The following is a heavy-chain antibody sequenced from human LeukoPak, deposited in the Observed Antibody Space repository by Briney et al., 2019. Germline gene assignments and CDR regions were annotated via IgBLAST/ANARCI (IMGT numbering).Heavy chain of an antibody. Sequence: SETLSLTCTVSGYSISSGYYWGWIRQPPGKGLEWIGSIYYSGSTYYNPSLKSRVTISVDTSKNQFSLKLSSVTAADTAVYHCARKEWVPYYFDFWGQGALVTVSS. D-gene: IGHD3-3*01. CDR2: IYYSGST. V-gene: IGHV4-38-2*02. CDR3: ARKEWVPYYFDF. J-gene: IGHJ4*02. CDR1: GYSISSGYY.